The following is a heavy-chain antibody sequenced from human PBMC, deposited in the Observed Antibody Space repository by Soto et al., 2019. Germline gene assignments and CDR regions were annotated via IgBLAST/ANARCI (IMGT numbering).Heavy chain of an antibody. J-gene: IGHJ4*02. Sequence: PGGSLRLSCAASGFTFSSYAMSWVRQAPGKGLEWVSAISGSGGSTYYADSVKGRFTISRDNSKNTLYLQMNSLRAEDTTVYYCAKVGQLWVTPTFLCNWGQGTLVTVSS. CDR1: GFTFSSYA. CDR2: ISGSGGST. CDR3: AKVGQLWVTPTFLCN. V-gene: IGHV3-23*01. D-gene: IGHD5-18*01.